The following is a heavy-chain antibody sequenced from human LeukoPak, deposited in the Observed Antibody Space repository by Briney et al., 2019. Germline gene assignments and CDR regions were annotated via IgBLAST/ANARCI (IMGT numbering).Heavy chain of an antibody. D-gene: IGHD1-26*01. J-gene: IGHJ4*02. V-gene: IGHV3-48*04. CDR3: VREDGSSYYFNY. Sequence: GGSLRLSCAASGFTFSSYSMNWVRQAPGKGLGWISYISSSSSTKYYADSVKGRFTISRDNAKNSLYLQMNSLRAEDTAVYYCVREDGSSYYFNYWGQGSLVTVSS. CDR2: ISSSSSTK. CDR1: GFTFSSYS.